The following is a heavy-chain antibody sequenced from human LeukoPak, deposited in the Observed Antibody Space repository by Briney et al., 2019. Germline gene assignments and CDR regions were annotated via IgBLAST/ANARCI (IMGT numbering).Heavy chain of an antibody. V-gene: IGHV1-69*04. Sequence: SVKVSCKASGATFSSYAISWVRQAPGQGLEWMGRIIPIFGIANYAQKFQGRVTITADKSTSTAYMELSSLRSEDTAVYYCARRGRNSGYDFWGQGTLVTVSS. CDR3: ARRGRNSGYDF. J-gene: IGHJ4*02. CDR1: GATFSSYA. D-gene: IGHD5-12*01. CDR2: IIPIFGIA.